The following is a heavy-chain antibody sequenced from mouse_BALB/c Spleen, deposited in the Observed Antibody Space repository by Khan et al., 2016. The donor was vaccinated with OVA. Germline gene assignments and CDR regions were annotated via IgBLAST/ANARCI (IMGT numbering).Heavy chain of an antibody. CDR3: ASHLTGSFAY. D-gene: IGHD4-1*01. CDR2: INSDGTYT. V-gene: IGHV5-6*01. CDR1: GFTFSNYG. Sequence: EVELVESGGDLVKPGGSLKLSCAASGFTFSNYGMSWVRQIPDKGLEWVATINSDGTYTYYPDSVKGRFTISRNNAQNTLYLEMSSLKSEDTAMYYCASHLTGSFAYWGQGTLVTVSA. J-gene: IGHJ3*01.